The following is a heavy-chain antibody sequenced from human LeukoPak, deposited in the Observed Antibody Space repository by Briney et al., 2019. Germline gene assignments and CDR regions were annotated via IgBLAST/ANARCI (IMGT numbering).Heavy chain of an antibody. Sequence: GASVKVSCKASGYTFTSYDINWVRQATGQGPEWMGWMNPNSGNTGYAQKFQGRVTMTRNTSISTAYMELSSLRSEDTAVYYCARGEIGVAVAARWGQGTLVTVSS. D-gene: IGHD6-19*01. CDR1: GYTFTSYD. CDR3: ARGEIGVAVAAR. J-gene: IGHJ4*02. V-gene: IGHV1-8*01. CDR2: MNPNSGNT.